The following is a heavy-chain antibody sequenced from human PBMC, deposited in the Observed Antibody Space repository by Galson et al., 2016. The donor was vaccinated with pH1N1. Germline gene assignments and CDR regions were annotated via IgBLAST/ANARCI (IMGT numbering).Heavy chain of an antibody. D-gene: IGHD4-17*01. CDR2: VNPGGSTI. Sequence: QSGAEVKKPGKSLKISCKASGYSFTSQWIAWVRQVPGKGLEWVGVVNPGGSTIRYSPPFQGQVTISSDKSINIAYLQWISLRASDTATYYCARQYDFGDYRGDAFDIWGQGTVVIVSS. J-gene: IGHJ3*02. CDR3: ARQYDFGDYRGDAFDI. CDR1: GYSFTSQW. V-gene: IGHV5-51*03.